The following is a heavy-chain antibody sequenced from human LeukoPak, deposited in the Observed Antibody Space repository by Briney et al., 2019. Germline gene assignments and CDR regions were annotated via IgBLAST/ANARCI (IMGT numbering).Heavy chain of an antibody. CDR1: GYTFTSYY. CDR2: INPSGGST. J-gene: IGHJ4*02. CDR3: ARVTLPVVVDHYFDY. V-gene: IGHV1-46*01. Sequence: ASVKVSCKASGYTFTSYYMHWVRQAPGQGLEWMGIINPSGGSTSYAQKFQGRVTMTRDTSISTAYMELSRLRSDDTAVYYCARVTLPVVVDHYFDYWGQGTLVTVSS. D-gene: IGHD3-22*01.